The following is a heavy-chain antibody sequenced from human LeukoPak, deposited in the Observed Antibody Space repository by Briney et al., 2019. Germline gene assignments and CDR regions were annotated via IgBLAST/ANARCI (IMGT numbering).Heavy chain of an antibody. CDR2: ISGSGGST. Sequence: GGSLRLSCAASGFTFSSYAMSWVRQAPGRGLEWVSAISGSGGSTYYADSVKGRFAISRDNSKNTLYLQMNSLRAEDTAVYYCARVVVTAIGWFDPWGQGTLVTVSS. CDR3: ARVVVTAIGWFDP. V-gene: IGHV3-23*01. CDR1: GFTFSSYA. D-gene: IGHD2-21*02. J-gene: IGHJ5*02.